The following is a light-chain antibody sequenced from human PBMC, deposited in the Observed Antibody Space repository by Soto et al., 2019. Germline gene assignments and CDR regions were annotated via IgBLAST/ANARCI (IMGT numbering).Light chain of an antibody. J-gene: IGKJ1*01. CDR2: GAS. V-gene: IGKV3-15*01. CDR1: QSISDT. Sequence: EIVMTQSAATLSVSPGGRATLSCRASQSISDTLAWYQQKPGQAPRLLIYGASTRAPGFPARFSGSGSGTDFTLTISSVQSEDFAVYYCQQYNNWPWTFGQGTKVEIK. CDR3: QQYNNWPWT.